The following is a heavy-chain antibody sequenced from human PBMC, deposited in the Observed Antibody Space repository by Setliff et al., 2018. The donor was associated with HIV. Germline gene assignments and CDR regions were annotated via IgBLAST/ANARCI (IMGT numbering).Heavy chain of an antibody. CDR1: GYTFTSCF. CDR3: ARGTAPRPASVLEFLEWLFPNWFDP. Sequence: GALVKVSCKASGYTFTSCFMHWVRQAPGQGLEWMGWINPNSGGTNYAQKFQGWVTMTRDTSISTAYMELSSLRSDDTAVYYCARGTAPRPASVLEFLEWLFPNWFDPWGQGTLVTVSS. J-gene: IGHJ5*02. D-gene: IGHD3-3*02. CDR2: INPNSGGT. V-gene: IGHV1-2*04.